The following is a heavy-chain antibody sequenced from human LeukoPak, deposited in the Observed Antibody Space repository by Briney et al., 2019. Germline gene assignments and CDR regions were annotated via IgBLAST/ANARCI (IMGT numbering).Heavy chain of an antibody. J-gene: IGHJ6*03. CDR3: AKSPNYGDEYYYYYMDV. Sequence: PGGSLRLSCAASGFTFSSYEMNWVRQAPGKGLEWVSYISSSGSTIYYADSVKGRFTISRDNAKNSLYLQMNSLRAEDTAVYYCAKSPNYGDEYYYYYMDVWGKGTTVTISS. D-gene: IGHD4-17*01. CDR1: GFTFSSYE. V-gene: IGHV3-48*03. CDR2: ISSSGSTI.